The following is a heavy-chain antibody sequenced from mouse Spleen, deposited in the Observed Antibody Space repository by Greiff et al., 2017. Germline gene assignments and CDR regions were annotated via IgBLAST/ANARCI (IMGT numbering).Heavy chain of an antibody. V-gene: IGHV1-50*01. Sequence: VQLQQPGAELVKPGASVKLSCKASGYTFTSYWMQWVKQRPGQGLEWIGEIDPSDSYTNYNQKFKGKATLTVDTSSSTAYMQLSSLTSEDSAVYYCARNHYGSSPYYAMDYWGQGTSVTVSS. CDR2: IDPSDSYT. CDR3: ARNHYGSSPYYAMDY. CDR1: GYTFTSYW. D-gene: IGHD1-1*01. J-gene: IGHJ4*01.